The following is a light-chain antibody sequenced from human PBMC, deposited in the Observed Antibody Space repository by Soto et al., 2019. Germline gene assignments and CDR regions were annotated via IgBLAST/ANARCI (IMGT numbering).Light chain of an antibody. Sequence: DIQMTQSPSSLSASVGDRVTITCRASQSISTYVSWYQYTLGKAPKLLIYAASNLQSGVPSRFSGSGSGTEFTLTIDSLHPEDFATYYCQQRMSTPLTFGGGTKVDLK. CDR1: QSISTY. V-gene: IGKV1-39*01. CDR2: AAS. CDR3: QQRMSTPLT. J-gene: IGKJ4*01.